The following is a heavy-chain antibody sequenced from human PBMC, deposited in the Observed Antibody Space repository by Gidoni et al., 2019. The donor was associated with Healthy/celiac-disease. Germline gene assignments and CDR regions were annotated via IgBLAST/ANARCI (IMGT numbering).Heavy chain of an antibody. Sequence: QVQLVQSGAEVKKPGASVKVSCKASGYTFTGYYMHWVRQAPGQGLEWMGWINPNSGGTNYAQKFQGRVTMTRDTSISTAYMELSRLRSDDTAVYYCARVKNRSGSYSIGFDYWGQGTLVTVSS. V-gene: IGHV1-2*02. D-gene: IGHD1-26*01. CDR1: GYTFTGYY. CDR2: INPNSGGT. CDR3: ARVKNRSGSYSIGFDY. J-gene: IGHJ4*02.